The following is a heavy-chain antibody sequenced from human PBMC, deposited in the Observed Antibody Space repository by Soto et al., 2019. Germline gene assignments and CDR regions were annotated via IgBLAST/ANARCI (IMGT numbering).Heavy chain of an antibody. Sequence: QVQLQESGPGLVKPSQTLSLTCTVSGGSISSGGYYWSWIRQHPGKGLEWIGYIYYSGSTYYNPSLRGQFTISVATSKTQSPLKLSSVTAADTAVYYCAREYSGSKTWFDPWGQGTLVTVS. J-gene: IGHJ5*02. CDR3: AREYSGSKTWFDP. CDR2: IYYSGST. D-gene: IGHD1-26*01. V-gene: IGHV4-31*01. CDR1: GGSISSGGYY.